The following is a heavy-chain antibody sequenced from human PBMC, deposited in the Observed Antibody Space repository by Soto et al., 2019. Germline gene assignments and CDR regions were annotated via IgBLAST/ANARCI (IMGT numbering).Heavy chain of an antibody. CDR1: GFTFSSYW. J-gene: IGHJ4*02. Sequence: PGGSLRLSCAASGFTFSSYWMSWVRQAPGKGLEWVSNIKQSGSSKYYADSVKGRFTISRDNAKNSLYLQMNSLRAEDTAVYYCAKPPGAAAGTYWGQGTLVTVSS. D-gene: IGHD6-13*01. CDR3: AKPPGAAAGTY. V-gene: IGHV3-7*03. CDR2: IKQSGSSK.